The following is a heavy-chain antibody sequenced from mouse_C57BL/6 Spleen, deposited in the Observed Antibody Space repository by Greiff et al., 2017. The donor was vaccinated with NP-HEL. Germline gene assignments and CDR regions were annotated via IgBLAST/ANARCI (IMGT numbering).Heavy chain of an antibody. D-gene: IGHD3-2*02. CDR2: IDPSDSYT. CDR1: GYTFTSYW. CDR3: ARLPLDSSGLAWFAY. J-gene: IGHJ3*01. Sequence: QVQLKQPGAELVRPGTSVKLSCKASGYTFTSYWMHWVKQRPGQGLEWIGVIDPSDSYTNYNQKFKGKATLTVDTSSSTAYMQLSSLTSEDSAVYYCARLPLDSSGLAWFAYWGQGTLVTVSA. V-gene: IGHV1-59*01.